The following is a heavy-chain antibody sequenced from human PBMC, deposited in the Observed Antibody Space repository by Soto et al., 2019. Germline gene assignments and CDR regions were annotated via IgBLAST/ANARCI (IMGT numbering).Heavy chain of an antibody. J-gene: IGHJ4*02. CDR3: ARDSGVTSSPLDL. V-gene: IGHV1-3*01. Sequence: QVPLVQSGAELKKPGASVKLSCEASGYTFIYHAIHWVRQAPGQRLEWMGWINGGIGDTKYSQKFQGRVIISRDTSASTAYMELSSLTYEDAAIYYCARDSGVTSSPLDLWGQGTLVTVSS. CDR1: GYTFIYHA. CDR2: INGGIGDT. D-gene: IGHD6-6*01.